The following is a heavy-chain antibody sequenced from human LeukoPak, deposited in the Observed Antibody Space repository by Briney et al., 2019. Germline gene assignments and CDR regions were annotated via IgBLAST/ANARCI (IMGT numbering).Heavy chain of an antibody. J-gene: IGHJ4*02. CDR3: ARLSTVTTSFDY. CDR2: IYTSGTT. Sequence: SQTLSLTCTVSGGSISSYYWSWIRQPAGKGLEWIGRIYTSGTTHYNPSLKSRVTMSVDTSKNQFSLKLSSVTAADTAVYYCARLSTVTTSFDYWGQGTLVTVSS. V-gene: IGHV4-4*07. D-gene: IGHD4-17*01. CDR1: GGSISSYY.